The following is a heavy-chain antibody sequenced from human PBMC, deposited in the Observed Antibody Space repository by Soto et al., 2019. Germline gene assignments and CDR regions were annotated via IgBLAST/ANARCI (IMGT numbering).Heavy chain of an antibody. CDR1: GYTFTHYG. V-gene: IGHV1-18*01. J-gene: IGHJ2*01. Sequence: QVQLVQSGAEVKKPGASVKVSCKASGYTFTHYGITWVRQAPGQGLEWMGWINSFSGDTNYPQKLQGRLTMTTDTSTNTVYMELRNLRSDDTAVYYCARVLHSGGKYWYFDIGGRGTLVTVSS. CDR3: ARVLHSGGKYWYFDI. CDR2: INSFSGDT. D-gene: IGHD2-15*01.